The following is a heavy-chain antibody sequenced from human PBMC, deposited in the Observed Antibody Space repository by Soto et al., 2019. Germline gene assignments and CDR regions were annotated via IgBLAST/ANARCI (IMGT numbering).Heavy chain of an antibody. Sequence: QVQLVQSGAEVKKPGSSVKVSCKASGGTFSSYTISWVRQAPGQGLEWMGRIIPILGIANYAQKFQGRVTITADKSTSTAYMELSGLRSEETAVYYCATFVLRYFDWPPHEDYYYMDVWGKGTTVTVS. CDR1: GGTFSSYT. CDR3: ATFVLRYFDWPPHEDYYYMDV. D-gene: IGHD3-9*01. V-gene: IGHV1-69*02. CDR2: IIPILGIA. J-gene: IGHJ6*03.